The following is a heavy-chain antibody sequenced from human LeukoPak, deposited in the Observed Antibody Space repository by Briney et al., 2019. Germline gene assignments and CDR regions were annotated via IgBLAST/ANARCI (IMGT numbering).Heavy chain of an antibody. CDR3: ARAEYYYDSSGYSMFDY. V-gene: IGHV4-39*07. CDR1: GDSISTSSYD. J-gene: IGHJ4*02. Sequence: SETLSLTYSVSGDSISTSSYDWGWLRQPPGKGLELIGTIYYSGSTYYNPSLKSRVTISVDTSKNQFSLKLSSVTAADTAVYYCARAEYYYDSSGYSMFDYWGQGTLVTVSS. CDR2: IYYSGST. D-gene: IGHD3-22*01.